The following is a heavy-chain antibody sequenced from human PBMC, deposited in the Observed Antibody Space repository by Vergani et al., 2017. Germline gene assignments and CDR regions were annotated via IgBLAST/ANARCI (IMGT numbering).Heavy chain of an antibody. D-gene: IGHD3-10*01. Sequence: QLQLQESGSGLVKPSQTLSLTCAVSGGSISSGGYSWSWIRQPPGKGLEGIGYSYHSESTYDNPSLKSRVTISVDRSKNQFSLKLSSVTAADTAVYYCAREVGHYYGSGDNWFDPWGQGTLVTVSS. CDR3: AREVGHYYGSGDNWFDP. CDR2: SYHSEST. V-gene: IGHV4-30-2*01. J-gene: IGHJ5*02. CDR1: GGSISSGGYS.